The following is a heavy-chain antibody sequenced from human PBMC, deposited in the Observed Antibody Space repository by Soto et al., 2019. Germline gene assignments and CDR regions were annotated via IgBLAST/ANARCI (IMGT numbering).Heavy chain of an antibody. CDR1: GGSFSGYY. Sequence: SETLSLTCAVYGGSFSGYYWSWIRQPPGKGLEWIGEINHSGSTNYNPSLKSRVTISIDTSKNQFSLKLSSVTAADTAVYYCARGQRTLYGGNYVYGYWGQGTLVTVSS. J-gene: IGHJ4*02. V-gene: IGHV4-34*01. CDR2: INHSGST. D-gene: IGHD4-4*01. CDR3: ARGQRTLYGGNYVYGY.